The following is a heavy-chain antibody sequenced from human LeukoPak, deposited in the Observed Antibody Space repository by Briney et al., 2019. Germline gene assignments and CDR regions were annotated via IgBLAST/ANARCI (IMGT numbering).Heavy chain of an antibody. J-gene: IGHJ4*02. V-gene: IGHV3-48*01. CDR1: GFTFSSNS. CDR3: VSPYDPRAY. Sequence: PGGSLRLSCAASGFTFSSNSMNWVRQAPGKGLEWISYISSSGTTIHYADSVRGRFSISRDNAKDSLYLQMNSLRAEDTAVYYCVSPYDPRAYWGQGTLVTVSS. D-gene: IGHD3-22*01. CDR2: ISSSGTTI.